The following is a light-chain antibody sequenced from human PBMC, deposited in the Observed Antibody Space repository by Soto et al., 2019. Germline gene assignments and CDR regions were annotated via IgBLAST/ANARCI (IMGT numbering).Light chain of an antibody. V-gene: IGLV1-47*02. J-gene: IGLJ3*02. CDR1: SSNIGINY. Sequence: QSVLTQPPSASGAPGQRVTISCSGSSSNIGINYVYWYQQLPGTAPKLLIYSNNQRPSGVPDRFSGSKSGTSASLAISGLRSEDEADYYCAAWDDGLSGPVFGGGTKVTVL. CDR3: AAWDDGLSGPV. CDR2: SNN.